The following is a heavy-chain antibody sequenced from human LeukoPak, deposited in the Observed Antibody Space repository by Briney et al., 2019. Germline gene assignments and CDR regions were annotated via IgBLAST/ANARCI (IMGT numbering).Heavy chain of an antibody. D-gene: IGHD6-19*01. CDR1: GGTFSSYA. J-gene: IGHJ3*02. Sequence: ASVKVSCKASGGTFSSYAINWVRQAPGKGLEWMGGFDPEDGETIYAQKFQGRVTMTEDTSTDTAYMELSSLRSEDAAVYYCATLFIYSSGAFDIWGQGTMVTVSS. V-gene: IGHV1-24*01. CDR3: ATLFIYSSGAFDI. CDR2: FDPEDGET.